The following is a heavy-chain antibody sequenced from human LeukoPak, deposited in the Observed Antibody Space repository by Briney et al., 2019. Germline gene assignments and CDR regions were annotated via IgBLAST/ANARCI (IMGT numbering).Heavy chain of an antibody. Sequence: GGSLRLSCTAPGFIFSRYAMTWVRQALGKGLEWVSGIGDSGSSTYYADSVKGRFTISRDNSKGTLHLQMNSLRAEDTAVYYCVKSRWEHLWFLTDWGQGTMVTVSS. CDR3: VKSRWEHLWFLTD. CDR1: GFIFSRYA. D-gene: IGHD1-26*01. J-gene: IGHJ3*01. V-gene: IGHV3-23*01. CDR2: IGDSGSST.